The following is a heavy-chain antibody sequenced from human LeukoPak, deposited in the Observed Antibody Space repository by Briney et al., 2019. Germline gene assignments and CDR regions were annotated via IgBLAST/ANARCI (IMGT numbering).Heavy chain of an antibody. CDR2: IVVGSGNT. Sequence: GASVKVSCKASGFTFTSSAVQWVRQARGQRLEWIGWIVVGSGNTNYAQKFQERVTITRDMSTSTAYMELSSLRSEDTAVYYCAAVNYYDSSEFLGIGHDYWGQGTLVTVSP. J-gene: IGHJ4*02. D-gene: IGHD3-22*01. V-gene: IGHV1-58*01. CDR1: GFTFTSSA. CDR3: AAVNYYDSSEFLGIGHDY.